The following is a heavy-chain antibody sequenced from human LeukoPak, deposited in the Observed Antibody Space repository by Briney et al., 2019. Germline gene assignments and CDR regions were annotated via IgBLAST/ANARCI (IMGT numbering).Heavy chain of an antibody. V-gene: IGHV3-30-3*01. CDR1: GFTFSSDA. CDR3: ARDPKYYDFWSGYYPTYFDY. Sequence: PGGSLRLSCAASGFTFSSDAMHWVRQAPGKGLEWVAVISYDGSNKYYADSVKGRFTISRDNSKNTLYLQMNSLRAEDTAVYYCARDPKYYDFWSGYYPTYFDYWGQGTLVTVSS. J-gene: IGHJ4*02. CDR2: ISYDGSNK. D-gene: IGHD3-3*01.